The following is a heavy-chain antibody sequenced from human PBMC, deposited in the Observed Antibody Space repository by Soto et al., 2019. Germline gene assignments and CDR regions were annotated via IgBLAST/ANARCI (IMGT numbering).Heavy chain of an antibody. CDR1: GGSISSGGYY. D-gene: IGHD2-2*01. J-gene: IGHJ5*02. Sequence: QVQLQESGPGLVKPSQTLSLTCTVSGGSISSGGYYWSWIRQHPGKGLEWIGHIYYSGSTYYNPSLKSRVTISVDTSKNQFCLKLGSGTAADTAVDYCARDGLRWSRASCYPTNWCDPWGHGNPVIVSS. CDR3: ARDGLRWSRASCYPTNWCDP. CDR2: IYYSGST. V-gene: IGHV4-31*03.